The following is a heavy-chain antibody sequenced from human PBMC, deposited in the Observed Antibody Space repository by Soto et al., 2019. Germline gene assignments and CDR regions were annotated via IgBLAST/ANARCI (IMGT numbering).Heavy chain of an antibody. Sequence: QVQLVQSGAEVKKPGASVKVSCKASGYTFSSYDINWVRQATGQGLEWMGWMNPKSGYTGYAQKFXIRXPXNRDTAISTAYMEVSSLRSEDTAIYYCARAYGDLDVWGQGTTVTVSS. V-gene: IGHV1-8*01. CDR2: MNPKSGYT. D-gene: IGHD2-21*01. CDR1: GYTFSSYD. J-gene: IGHJ6*02. CDR3: ARAYGDLDV.